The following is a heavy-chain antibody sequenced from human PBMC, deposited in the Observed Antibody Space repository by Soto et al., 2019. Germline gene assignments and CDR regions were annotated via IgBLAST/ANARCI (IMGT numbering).Heavy chain of an antibody. Sequence: ETLPLTCNVSGGSSSSSRSYWAWFRQPPGKELEWIANIFYAGNTYYNPSLKSRVTVSVDTSKNQFSLKLDSVTAADTAVYYCARQAAAPGIDLWFDPWGQGTLVTVSS. V-gene: IGHV4-39*01. CDR3: ARQAAAPGIDLWFDP. J-gene: IGHJ5*02. CDR1: GGSSSSSRSY. CDR2: IFYAGNT. D-gene: IGHD6-13*01.